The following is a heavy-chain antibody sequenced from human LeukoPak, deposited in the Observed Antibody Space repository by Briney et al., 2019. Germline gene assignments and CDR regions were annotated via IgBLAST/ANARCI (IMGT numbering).Heavy chain of an antibody. V-gene: IGHV4-59*01. CDR1: GGSISSYY. CDR3: AREGGLGYSYGYGLDAFDI. D-gene: IGHD5-18*01. Sequence: PSETLFLTCTVSGGSISSYYWSWIRQPPGKGLEWIGYIYYSGSTNYNPSLKSRVTISVDTSKNQFSLKLSSVTAADTAVYYCAREGGLGYSYGYGLDAFDIWGQGTMVTVSS. CDR2: IYYSGST. J-gene: IGHJ3*02.